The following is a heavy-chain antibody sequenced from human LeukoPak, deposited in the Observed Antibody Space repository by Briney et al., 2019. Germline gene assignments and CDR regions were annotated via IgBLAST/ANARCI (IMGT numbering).Heavy chain of an antibody. D-gene: IGHD6-19*01. CDR1: GYTFTVYY. J-gene: IGHJ3*02. CDR3: ARVGWQIDAFDI. CDR2: INPNSGGT. V-gene: IGHV1-2*02. Sequence: ASVKVSCKASGYTFTVYYMHWVRQAPGQGLEWMGWINPNSGGTNYAQKFQGRVTMTRDTFISTAYMELSRLRSDDTAVYYCARVGWQIDAFDIWGQGTMVTVSS.